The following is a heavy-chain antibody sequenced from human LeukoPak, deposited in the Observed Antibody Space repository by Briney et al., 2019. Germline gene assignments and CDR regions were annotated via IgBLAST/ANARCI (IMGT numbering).Heavy chain of an antibody. J-gene: IGHJ4*02. D-gene: IGHD3-3*01. Sequence: SETLSPTCAVDGGSFSGYYWSWIRQPPENVLEWSGEINHSSSTNYNPSLKSQVTISVDTSKNPSSLQLRSVTAADTAVYYCARVVVFGVVIGGWYYFDYWGQGTLVTVSS. CDR1: GGSFSGYY. CDR2: INHSSST. CDR3: ARVVVFGVVIGGWYYFDY. V-gene: IGHV4-34*01.